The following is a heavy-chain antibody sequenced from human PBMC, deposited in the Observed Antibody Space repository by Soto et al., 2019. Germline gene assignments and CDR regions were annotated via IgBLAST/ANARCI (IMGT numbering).Heavy chain of an antibody. CDR3: AREEAAAETYYYYYGMDV. V-gene: IGHV3-30-3*01. Sequence: GGSLRLSCAASGFTFSSYAMHWVRQAPGKGLEWVAVISYDGSNKYYADSVKGRFTISRDNSKNTLYLQMNSLRAEDTAVYYCAREEAAAETYYYYYGMDVWGQGTTVTVSS. CDR1: GFTFSSYA. CDR2: ISYDGSNK. J-gene: IGHJ6*02. D-gene: IGHD6-13*01.